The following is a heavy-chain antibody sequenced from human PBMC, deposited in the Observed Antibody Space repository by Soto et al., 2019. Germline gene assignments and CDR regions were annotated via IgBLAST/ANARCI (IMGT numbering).Heavy chain of an antibody. D-gene: IGHD3-16*01. J-gene: IGHJ4*02. Sequence: EEQLVESGGGLVKPGGSLRLSCAASGFTFSNAWMNWVRQAPGKGLEWVGRIKSKTDGETTDYAEPVKGRFTVSRDDSKNTVYLQMNNLKTEDTAVYYCSTGGYFLDYWGQGTLVTVSS. CDR1: GFTFSNAW. V-gene: IGHV3-15*01. CDR3: STGGYFLDY. CDR2: IKSKTDGETT.